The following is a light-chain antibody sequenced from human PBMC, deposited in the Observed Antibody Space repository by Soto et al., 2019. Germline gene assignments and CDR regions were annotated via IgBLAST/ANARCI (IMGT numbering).Light chain of an antibody. J-gene: IGKJ4*01. V-gene: IGKV1-39*01. CDR1: QTISSS. Sequence: DIQMTQSPSSLSASVGDRVTITCRASQTISSSLNWYQQKPGKAPSLLIYAGSSLQSGVPSRFSGRESGTDFTLTISSLQPEDFATYYCQQSYSAPLTFGGGTKVEIK. CDR2: AGS. CDR3: QQSYSAPLT.